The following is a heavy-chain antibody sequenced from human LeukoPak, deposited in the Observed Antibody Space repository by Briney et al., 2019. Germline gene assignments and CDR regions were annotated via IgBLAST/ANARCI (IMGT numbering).Heavy chain of an antibody. D-gene: IGHD3-10*01. CDR3: ASYYASGVSAYNYYGMDV. CDR2: MSHNRGT. J-gene: IGHJ6*04. Sequence: SEALSLTCAVSGHSISTGYYWGWIRQPPGKGLEWIGSMSHNRGTYYNPSLKSRVTISMDTSKNQISLRLTSVTAADTAVYYCASYYASGVSAYNYYGMDVWGKGTTVTVSS. CDR1: GHSISTGYY. V-gene: IGHV4-38-2*01.